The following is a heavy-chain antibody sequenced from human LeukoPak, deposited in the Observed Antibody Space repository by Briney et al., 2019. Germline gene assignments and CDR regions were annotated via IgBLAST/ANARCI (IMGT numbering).Heavy chain of an antibody. J-gene: IGHJ4*02. CDR1: GFTFNIYA. CDR3: AKGDYFDC. Sequence: PGGSLRLSCAASGFTFNIYAMSWVRQAPGKGLEWVSGISGSGGSTYYADSVKGRFTISRDTSKNTLYLQMNSLRAGDTAVYYCAKGDYFDCWGQGTLVTVSS. V-gene: IGHV3-23*01. CDR2: ISGSGGST.